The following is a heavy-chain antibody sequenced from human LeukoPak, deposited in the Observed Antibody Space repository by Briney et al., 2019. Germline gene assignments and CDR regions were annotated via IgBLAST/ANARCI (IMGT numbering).Heavy chain of an antibody. CDR2: ISYDGSNK. CDR1: GFTFSNYA. J-gene: IGHJ4*02. D-gene: IGHD3-22*01. CDR3: ARGVGYYDSSGYLY. V-gene: IGHV3-30-3*01. Sequence: GRSLRLSCAASGFTFSNYAIHWVRQAPGKGLEWVAVISYDGSNKYYADSVKGRFTISRDNSKNTLYLQMNSLRAEDTAVYYCARGVGYYDSSGYLYWGQGTLVTVSS.